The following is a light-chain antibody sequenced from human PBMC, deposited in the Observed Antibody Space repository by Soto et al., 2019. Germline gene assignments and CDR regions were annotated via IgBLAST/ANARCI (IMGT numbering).Light chain of an antibody. J-gene: IGKJ3*01. V-gene: IGKV3-20*01. CDR1: QSVAYTY. Sequence: EIVLTQSPATLSLSPGERATLSCRASQSVAYTYLAWFQQKPGQAPRLLIYGASNRATGIPDRFSGSGSGTDFTLTISTLEPEDFAVYYCQQYGTSPFTFGPGTKVDIK. CDR2: GAS. CDR3: QQYGTSPFT.